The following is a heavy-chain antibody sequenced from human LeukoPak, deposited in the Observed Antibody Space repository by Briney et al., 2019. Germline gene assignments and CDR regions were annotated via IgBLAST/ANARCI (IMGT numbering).Heavy chain of an antibody. CDR1: GGSISSSSYY. V-gene: IGHV4-39*07. J-gene: IGHJ6*03. D-gene: IGHD3-10*01. CDR3: VRGSATEVWFGELHYYMDV. Sequence: PSETLSLTCTVSGGSISSSSYYWGWIRQPPGKGLEWIGTIYYSGTTYYNPSLKSRVTISVDTSKNQFSLKLSSVTAADTAVYYCVRGSATEVWFGELHYYMDVWGKGTTVTISS. CDR2: IYYSGTT.